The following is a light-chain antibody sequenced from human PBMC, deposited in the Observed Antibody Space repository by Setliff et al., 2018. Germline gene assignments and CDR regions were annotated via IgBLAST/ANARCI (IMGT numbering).Light chain of an antibody. V-gene: IGLV2-14*03. Sequence: QSALTQPASVSGSPGQSIAISCTGSSSDVGGSNHVSWYQQHPGKAPTLILYDVTKRPSGVSSRFSGFKSGNTASLTISGLQAEDDADYYCCSHTATLNPFVFGTGTKVT. CDR2: DVT. CDR3: CSHTATLNPFV. J-gene: IGLJ1*01. CDR1: SSDVGGSNH.